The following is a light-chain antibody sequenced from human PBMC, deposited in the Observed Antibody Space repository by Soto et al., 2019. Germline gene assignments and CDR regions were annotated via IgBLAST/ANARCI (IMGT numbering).Light chain of an antibody. CDR1: QTISTF. CDR3: QQTYSTFVS. J-gene: IGKJ4*01. V-gene: IGKV1-39*01. CDR2: DAS. Sequence: DIQMTQSPSSLSASVGDRVTITCRSSQTISTFLHWFQQKPGKAPNLLICDASSLQSGVPSRFSGSGSGTDFTLTISSLQPEDFGTYYCQQTYSTFVSFGGGTKVDIK.